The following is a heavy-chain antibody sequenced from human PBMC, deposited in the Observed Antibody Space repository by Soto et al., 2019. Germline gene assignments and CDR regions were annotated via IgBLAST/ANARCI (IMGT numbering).Heavy chain of an antibody. Sequence: QLQLQESGPGLVRPSETLSLTCTVSGDSITSTIHYWGWIRQPPGKGLEWIGTIYHTGTTSYNPSLKSRVGLFVDTSNNQFSLGLSSVTAADPAVYYCARQSLRGWTAGTDYFDTWGQGTLVTVSS. J-gene: IGHJ5*02. CDR2: IYHTGTT. CDR1: GDSITSTIHY. CDR3: ARQSLRGWTAGTDYFDT. V-gene: IGHV4-39*01. D-gene: IGHD6-13*01.